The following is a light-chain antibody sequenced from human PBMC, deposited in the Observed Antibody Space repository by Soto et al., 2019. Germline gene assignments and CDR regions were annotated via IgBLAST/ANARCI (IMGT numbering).Light chain of an antibody. Sequence: EIVLTQSPGTLSLSPGERATLSCRASQSVSSSYLVWYQQKPGQAPRLLIYGASSRATGIPDRFSGSGSGTDFTLTISRLEPEDFAVYYCQQYGSSPQDTFGQGTRLEIK. CDR1: QSVSSSY. CDR2: GAS. J-gene: IGKJ5*01. CDR3: QQYGSSPQDT. V-gene: IGKV3-20*01.